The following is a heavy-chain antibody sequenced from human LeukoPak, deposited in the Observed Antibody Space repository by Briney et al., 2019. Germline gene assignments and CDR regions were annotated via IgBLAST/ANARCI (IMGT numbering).Heavy chain of an antibody. CDR2: ISAYNSNT. J-gene: IGHJ5*02. CDR1: GYTFTNYG. D-gene: IGHD4-17*01. CDR3: ARDRDDYGDSYRWYDP. V-gene: IGHV1-18*01. Sequence: ASVKVSCKASGYTFTNYGISWVRQAPGQGLEWMGWISAYNSNTNYAQKLQGRVTMTTDTSTSTAYMELSSLRSEDTAVYYCARDRDDYGDSYRWYDPWGQGTLVTVSS.